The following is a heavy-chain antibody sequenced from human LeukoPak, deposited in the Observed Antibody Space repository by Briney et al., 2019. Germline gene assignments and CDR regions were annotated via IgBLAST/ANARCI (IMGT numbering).Heavy chain of an antibody. J-gene: IGHJ4*02. Sequence: GASVKVSCKASGYTFTSYGISWVRQAPGQGLEWMGWISAYNGNTNYAQKLQGRVTMTTDTSTSTAYMEVRSLRSDDTAVYYCAREESIGSYQFLHDYWGQGTLVTVSS. V-gene: IGHV1-18*01. CDR3: AREESIGSYQFLHDY. CDR1: GYTFTSYG. D-gene: IGHD1-26*01. CDR2: ISAYNGNT.